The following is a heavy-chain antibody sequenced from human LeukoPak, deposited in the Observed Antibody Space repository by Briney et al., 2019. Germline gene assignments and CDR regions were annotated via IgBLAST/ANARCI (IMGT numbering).Heavy chain of an antibody. J-gene: IGHJ4*02. D-gene: IGHD2-2*01. Sequence: ASVKVSCKASGYTYTSYDINWVRQATGQGLEWMGWMNPNSGNTGYAQKFQGRVTMTRNTSISTAYMELSSLRSEDSPVYYCATRQGVVVPAAPFDYWGQGTLVTVSS. CDR1: GYTYTSYD. CDR2: MNPNSGNT. V-gene: IGHV1-8*02. CDR3: ATRQGVVVPAAPFDY.